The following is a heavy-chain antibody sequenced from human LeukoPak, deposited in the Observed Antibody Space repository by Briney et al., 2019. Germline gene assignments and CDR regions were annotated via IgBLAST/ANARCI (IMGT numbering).Heavy chain of an antibody. V-gene: IGHV3-43*01. D-gene: IGHD3-9*01. J-gene: IGHJ4*02. CDR1: GFSFDDYT. CDR3: ANEKTLTFDY. Sequence: GGSLRLSFAASGFSFDDYTMHWVRQAPGKGLEWLSLITRDAGSTFYADSVKGRFTISRDNSKNSLYLQMNNLRTEDTALYYCANEKTLTFDYWGRGTLVTVSS. CDR2: ITRDAGST.